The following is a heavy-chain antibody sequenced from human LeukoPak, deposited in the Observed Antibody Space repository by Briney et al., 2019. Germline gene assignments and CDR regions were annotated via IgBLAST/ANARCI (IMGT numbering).Heavy chain of an antibody. D-gene: IGHD1-14*01. CDR1: GGSFSGYY. Sequence: PSETLSVTCAVYGGSFSGYYWSCIRQPPGKGLEWIGEINHSGSTNYNPSLKSRVTISVDTSKNQFSLKLSSVTAADTAVYYCARAVALSGFDCWGQGTLVTVTS. CDR3: ARAVALSGFDC. CDR2: INHSGST. V-gene: IGHV4-34*01. J-gene: IGHJ4*02.